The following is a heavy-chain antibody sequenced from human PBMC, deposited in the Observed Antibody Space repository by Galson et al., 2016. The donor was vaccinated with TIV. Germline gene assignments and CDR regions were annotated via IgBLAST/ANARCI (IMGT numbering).Heavy chain of an antibody. Sequence: ETLSLTCTVSGGSISSHYWNWIRQPPGKGLEWIGYINYSGSTNYNPSLKSRVTISSDTSRNQFSLKLSSVTAADTAVYYWARDPIRNDGVWFGPWGQGTLVTVSS. CDR3: ARDPIRNDGVWFGP. J-gene: IGHJ5*02. CDR1: GGSISSHY. CDR2: INYSGST. D-gene: IGHD1-1*01. V-gene: IGHV4-59*11.